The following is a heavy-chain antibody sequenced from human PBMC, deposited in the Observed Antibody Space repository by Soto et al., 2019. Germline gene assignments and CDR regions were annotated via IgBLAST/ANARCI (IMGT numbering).Heavy chain of an antibody. V-gene: IGHV4-34*01. CDR2: INHSGST. Sequence: SETLCQTCAVDDRFYSGYYWSRNRQPPGKGLEWIGEINHSGSTNYNPSLKSRVTISVDTSRNQFSLKLSSVTAADTAVYYCARGRRTAVTIVYLGQGTLVTVS. D-gene: IGHD4-17*01. CDR3: ARGRRTAVTIVY. J-gene: IGHJ4*02. CDR1: DRFYSGYY.